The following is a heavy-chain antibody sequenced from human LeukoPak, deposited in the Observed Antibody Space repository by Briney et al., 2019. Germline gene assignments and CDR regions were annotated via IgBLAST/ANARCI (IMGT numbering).Heavy chain of an antibody. Sequence: GGSLRLSCAASGFTFSDYYMSWIRQAPGKGLEWVSYISSSGSTIYYADSVKGRFIISRDSAKKSPYLQMKSLRDEEMAVYYCGRDDCSSGSIDYWGQGTMVTVSS. CDR1: GFTFSDYY. D-gene: IGHD2-2*01. CDR2: ISSSGSTI. V-gene: IGHV3-11*04. J-gene: IGHJ4*02. CDR3: GRDDCSSGSIDY.